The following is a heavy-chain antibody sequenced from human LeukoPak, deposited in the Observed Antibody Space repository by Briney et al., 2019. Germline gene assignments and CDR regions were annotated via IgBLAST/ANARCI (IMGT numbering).Heavy chain of an antibody. CDR2: ISSSSSYI. D-gene: IGHD3-16*01. CDR1: GFTFSSYS. Sequence: PGGSLRLSCAASGFTFSSYSMNWVRQAPGKGLEWVSSISSSSSYIYYADSVKGRFTISRDNSKNTLYLQMNSLRAEDTAVYYCAKIGGVEMGTNWFDPWGQGTLVTVSS. J-gene: IGHJ5*02. V-gene: IGHV3-21*04. CDR3: AKIGGVEMGTNWFDP.